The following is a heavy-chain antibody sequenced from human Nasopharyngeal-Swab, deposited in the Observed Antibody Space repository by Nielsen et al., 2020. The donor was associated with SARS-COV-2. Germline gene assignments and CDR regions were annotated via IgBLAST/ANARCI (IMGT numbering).Heavy chain of an antibody. CDR2: IIPIFGTT. D-gene: IGHD3-9*01. J-gene: IGHJ6*02. CDR3: AKGVRYFDFLPPNTYYYYGLDL. Sequence: VRQMPGKGLEWMGGIIPIFGTTDYAQKFQGTVTITADESTSTVYMELNSLRFEDTAVYYCAKGVRYFDFLPPNTYYYYGLDLWDQGTTVTVSS. V-gene: IGHV1-69*01.